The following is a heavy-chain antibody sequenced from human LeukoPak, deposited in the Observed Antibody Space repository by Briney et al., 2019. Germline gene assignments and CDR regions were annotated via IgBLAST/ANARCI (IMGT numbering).Heavy chain of an antibody. CDR2: IGGSDGITS. V-gene: IGHV3-23*01. Sequence: GGSLRLSCAASGFTFSRYGMNWVRQAPGKGLEWVSGIGGSDGITSYYSDSVKGRFTLSRDDVKHMVSLQMNNLRAEDTAVYFCARVPNYASGPFDYWGQGTLVTVSS. CDR1: GFTFSRYG. CDR3: ARVPNYASGPFDY. J-gene: IGHJ4*02. D-gene: IGHD3-10*01.